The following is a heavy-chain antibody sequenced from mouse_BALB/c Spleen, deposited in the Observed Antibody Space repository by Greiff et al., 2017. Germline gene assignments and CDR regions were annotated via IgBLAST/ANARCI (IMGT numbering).Heavy chain of an antibody. Sequence: EVQRVESGGGLVQPGGSRKLSCAASGFTFSSFGMHWVRQAPEKGLEWVAYISSGSSTIYYADTVKGRFTISRDNPKNTLFLQMTSLRSEDTAMYYCAREGYYYGSSYFDYWGQGTTLTVSS. J-gene: IGHJ2*01. CDR3: AREGYYYGSSYFDY. V-gene: IGHV5-17*02. D-gene: IGHD1-1*01. CDR2: ISSGSSTI. CDR1: GFTFSSFG.